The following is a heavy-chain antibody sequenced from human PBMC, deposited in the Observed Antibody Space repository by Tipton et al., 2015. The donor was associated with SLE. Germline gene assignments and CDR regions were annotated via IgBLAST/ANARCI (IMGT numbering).Heavy chain of an antibody. CDR3: ARGGAVAGPFDY. CDR1: GGSISSSSYY. CDR2: IYYSGST. Sequence: LRLSCTVSGGSISSSSYYWGWIRQPPGKGLEWIGYIYYSGSTYYNPSLKSRVTISVDTSKNQFSLKLSSVTAADTAVYYCARGGAVAGPFDYWGQGTLATVSS. V-gene: IGHV4-39*07. J-gene: IGHJ4*02. D-gene: IGHD6-19*01.